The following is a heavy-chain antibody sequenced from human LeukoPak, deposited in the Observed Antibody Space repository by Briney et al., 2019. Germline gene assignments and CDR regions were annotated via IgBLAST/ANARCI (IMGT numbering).Heavy chain of an antibody. CDR3: VRCMPSIGRALDL. CDR2: ISWNSGTH. V-gene: IGHV3-9*01. CDR1: GFTFEDYP. D-gene: IGHD2-8*01. Sequence: GRSLRLSCAGSGFTFEDYPMHWVRQAPGKGLGWVSGISWNSGTHSYADSVMGRFTISRDNAKNSLYLQMSSLRPEDTAFYYCVRCMPSIGRALDLWGQGTLVTVSS. J-gene: IGHJ5*02.